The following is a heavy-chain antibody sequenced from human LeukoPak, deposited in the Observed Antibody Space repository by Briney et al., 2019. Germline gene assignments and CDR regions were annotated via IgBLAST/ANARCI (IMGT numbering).Heavy chain of an antibody. CDR3: TRDQNVRGVAAGMEGWFDP. CDR1: GGTFSSYA. Sequence: SVKVSCKASGGTFSSYATSWVRQAPGQGLEWMARIIPKFDLTKIAQKFEGRVTITADTSTSTVYLELSNVRSDDTAIYYCTRDQNVRGVAAGMEGWFDPWGQGTLVTVSS. CDR2: IIPKFDLT. D-gene: IGHD1-1*01. V-gene: IGHV1-69*04. J-gene: IGHJ5*02.